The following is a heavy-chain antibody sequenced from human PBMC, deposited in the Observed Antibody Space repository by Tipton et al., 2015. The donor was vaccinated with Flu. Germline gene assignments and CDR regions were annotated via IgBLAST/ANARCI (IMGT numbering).Heavy chain of an antibody. V-gene: IGHV1-18*01. CDR3: ARGGYSVGFDT. CDR2: IDAYNGNT. D-gene: IGHD2-21*01. CDR1: GFTFSNYG. J-gene: IGHJ5*02. Sequence: QVQLVQSGGERKQPGASVRLSCKTSGFTFSNYGFIWARQAPGQGLEWMGWIDAYNGNTNYAQKLHDRVTVTTDTSTTTVYMELSDLRSDDTAMYYCARGGYSVGFDTWGQGTLVTVSS.